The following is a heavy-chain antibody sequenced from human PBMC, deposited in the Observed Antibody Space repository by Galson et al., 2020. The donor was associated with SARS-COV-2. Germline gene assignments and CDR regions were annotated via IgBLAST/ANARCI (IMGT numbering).Heavy chain of an antibody. V-gene: IGHV3-30-3*01. Sequence: GESLKISCAASGFTFSLSAMHWVRQAPGEGLEWVAVISYDGSNKYYADSVKGRFTISRDNSKNTVHLQMNSLRAEDTAVYYCASTHSGSYYGEVDYWGQGTLVTVSS. D-gene: IGHD1-26*01. CDR1: GFTFSLSA. J-gene: IGHJ4*02. CDR2: ISYDGSNK. CDR3: ASTHSGSYYGEVDY.